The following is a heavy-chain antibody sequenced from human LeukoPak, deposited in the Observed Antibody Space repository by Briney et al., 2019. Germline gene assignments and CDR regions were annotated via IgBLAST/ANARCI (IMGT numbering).Heavy chain of an antibody. V-gene: IGHV3-7*01. J-gene: IGHJ6*02. CDR1: GFRFDDHG. Sequence: GGSLRLSCVGSGFRFDDHGMSWVRQVPGKGLEWVANIKEDGSEKYSVDSVKGRFTISRDNAKNSLYLQMNSLRAEDTAVYYCTRVNTYYYNTYYYYGMDVWGQGTTVTVSS. D-gene: IGHD3-22*01. CDR2: IKEDGSEK. CDR3: TRVNTYYYNTYYYYGMDV.